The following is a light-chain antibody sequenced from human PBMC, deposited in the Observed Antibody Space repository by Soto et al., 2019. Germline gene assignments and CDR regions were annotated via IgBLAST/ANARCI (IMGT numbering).Light chain of an antibody. CDR2: GAS. CDR1: RAVGSN. J-gene: IGKJ3*01. CDR3: QQYNNWPFT. Sequence: EIVMTQSPDTLSVSPGERATLACRASRAVGSNYLSSCHHRPGQAPRLLIYGASTRATGIPARFSGSGSGTEFTLTISSLQSEDFAVYFCQQYNNWPFTFGPGTKVDI. V-gene: IGKV3-15*01.